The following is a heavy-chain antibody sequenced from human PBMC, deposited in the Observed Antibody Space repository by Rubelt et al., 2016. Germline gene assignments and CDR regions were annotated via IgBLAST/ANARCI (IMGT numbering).Heavy chain of an antibody. CDR3: AREAAARGTTFSFPDY. V-gene: IGHV1-46*01. J-gene: IGHJ4*02. Sequence: RAAGEGLEWIGIINPSGGSTSYAQKFEGRVTVTRDTSSSTVYMEVSSLRDEDTAVYYCAREAAARGTTFSFPDYWGQGTLVTVSS. CDR2: INPSGGST. D-gene: IGHD2/OR15-2a*01.